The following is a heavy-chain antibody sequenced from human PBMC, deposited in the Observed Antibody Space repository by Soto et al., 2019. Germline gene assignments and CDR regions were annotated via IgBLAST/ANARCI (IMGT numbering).Heavy chain of an antibody. Sequence: LRLSCAASGFTFSTYWMSWVRQAPGKGLEWVGNIKQDGSGENYVDSVKGRFTISRDNANHSLYLQMNSLRAEDTAVYYCARDRGPPRYLYYGMDVWGQGTTVTVSS. CDR2: IKQDGSGE. CDR1: GFTFSTYW. V-gene: IGHV3-7*01. D-gene: IGHD3-10*01. J-gene: IGHJ6*02. CDR3: ARDRGPPRYLYYGMDV.